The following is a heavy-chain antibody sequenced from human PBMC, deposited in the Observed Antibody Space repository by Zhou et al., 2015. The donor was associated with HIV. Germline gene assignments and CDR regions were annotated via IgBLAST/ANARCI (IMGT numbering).Heavy chain of an antibody. CDR3: ARSPINYYDSRGGWFDP. D-gene: IGHD3-22*01. J-gene: IGHJ5*02. CDR2: IIPIFGTA. V-gene: IGHV1-69*12. CDR1: GGTFSSYA. Sequence: QVQLVQSGAEVKKPGSSVKVSCKASGGTFSSYAISWVRQAPGQGLEWMGGIIPIFGTANYAQKFQGRVTITADESTSTAYMELSSLRSEDTAVYYCARSPINYYDSRGGWFDPWGQGTLVTVSS.